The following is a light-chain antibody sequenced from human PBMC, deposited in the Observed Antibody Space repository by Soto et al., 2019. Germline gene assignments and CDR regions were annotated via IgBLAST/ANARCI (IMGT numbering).Light chain of an antibody. J-gene: IGKJ1*01. CDR1: QSVSSNY. CDR2: GAS. Sequence: EIVLTQSPGTLSLSPGERATLSCRASQSVSSNYITWYQQKPGQAPRRLIFGASSRATGIPDRFSGSGSGTDFTLTISRLEPEAFAVYYCQQYGSSPSTFGQGTKVDIK. CDR3: QQYGSSPST. V-gene: IGKV3-20*01.